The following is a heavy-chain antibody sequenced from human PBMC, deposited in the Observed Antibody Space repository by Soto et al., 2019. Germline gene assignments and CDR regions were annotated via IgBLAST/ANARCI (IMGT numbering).Heavy chain of an antibody. CDR2: INSDGSST. D-gene: IGHD6-13*01. CDR1: GFTFSSYW. J-gene: IGHJ4*02. V-gene: IGHV3-74*01. Sequence: EVQLVESGGRLVQPGGSLRLSCAASGFTFSSYWMHWVRQAPGKGLVWVSRINSDGSSTSYADSVKGRFTISRDNAKNTLYLQMNSLRAEDTAVYYCGVIAAAVPADYWGQGTLVTVSS. CDR3: GVIAAAVPADY.